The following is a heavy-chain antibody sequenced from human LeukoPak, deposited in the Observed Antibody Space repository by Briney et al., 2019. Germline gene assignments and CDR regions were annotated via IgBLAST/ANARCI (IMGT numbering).Heavy chain of an antibody. CDR3: AKGYYDSSGYYKYYFDY. D-gene: IGHD3-22*01. CDR1: GGTFSSYA. J-gene: IGHJ4*02. CDR2: IIPILGIA. V-gene: IGHV1-69*04. Sequence: ASVKVSCKASGGTFSSYAISWVRQAPGQGREWMGRIIPILGIANYAQKFQGRVTITADKSTSTAYMELSSLRSEDTAVYYCAKGYYDSSGYYKYYFDYWGQGTLVTVSS.